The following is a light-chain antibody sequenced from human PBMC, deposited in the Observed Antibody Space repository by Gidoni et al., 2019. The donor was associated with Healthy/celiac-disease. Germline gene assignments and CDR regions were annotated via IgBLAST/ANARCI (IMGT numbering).Light chain of an antibody. J-gene: IGKJ5*01. Sequence: IVLTQSPATLSLSPGERATLSFRASQSVSSYLAWYQQKPGQAPRLLIYDASNRATGIPARFSGGGSGTNFTLTISSLEPEDFAVYYCQQRSNWHTFGQXTQLEIK. CDR3: QQRSNWHT. CDR1: QSVSSY. CDR2: DAS. V-gene: IGKV3-11*01.